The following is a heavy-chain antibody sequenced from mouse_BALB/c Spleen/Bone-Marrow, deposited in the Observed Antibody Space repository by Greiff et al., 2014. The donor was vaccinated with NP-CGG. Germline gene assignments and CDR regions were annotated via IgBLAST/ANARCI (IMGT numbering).Heavy chain of an antibody. V-gene: IGHV1-18*01. D-gene: IGHD3-3*01. CDR3: ARWGWDFATGY. CDR2: INPNNGVT. J-gene: IGHJ4*01. Sequence: VQLQQSGPELVKPGASVKISCKTSGYTFTEYSMHWVKQSHGKSLEWIGGINPNNGVTSYNQKFKDKATLTVDKSSNTAYMELRSLTSEDSVVYFCARWGWDFATGYWGQGTSVTVSS. CDR1: GYTFTEYS.